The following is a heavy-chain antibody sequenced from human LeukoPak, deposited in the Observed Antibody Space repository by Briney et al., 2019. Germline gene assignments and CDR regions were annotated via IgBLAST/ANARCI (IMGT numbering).Heavy chain of an antibody. CDR3: AMTKAGYGSGSYYLGGYFDY. V-gene: IGHV4-39*01. Sequence: SETLSLTCTVSGDSISSSSDYWGWTRQPPGKGLEWIGSIYYSGNTYYNPSLKSRVTISVDTSKNQFSLKLSSVTAADTVVYYCAMTKAGYGSGSYYLGGYFDYWGQGTLVTVSS. CDR1: GDSISSSSDY. CDR2: IYYSGNT. D-gene: IGHD3-10*01. J-gene: IGHJ4*02.